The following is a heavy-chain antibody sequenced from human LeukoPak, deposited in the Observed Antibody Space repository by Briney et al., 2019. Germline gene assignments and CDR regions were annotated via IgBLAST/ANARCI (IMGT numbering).Heavy chain of an antibody. V-gene: IGHV1-18*01. D-gene: IGHD6-13*01. Sequence: ASVKLSCNSSGYGVTSHGNIWVRLAPGQGLEWMGWISAYNGNTNYAQKLQGRVIMTIDTLTSTAHLALKSLRSDATAVYYCSRFNIGVGAAGEYNWFDPWGQGTLVTVSS. CDR2: ISAYNGNT. J-gene: IGHJ5*02. CDR3: SRFNIGVGAAGEYNWFDP. CDR1: GYGVTSHG.